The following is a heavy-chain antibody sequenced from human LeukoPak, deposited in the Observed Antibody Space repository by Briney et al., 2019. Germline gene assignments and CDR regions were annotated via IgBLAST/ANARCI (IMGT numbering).Heavy chain of an antibody. CDR2: IYSSGST. Sequence: PSETLSLTCAVSGGSISNYYWSWIRQPPGKGLEWIGYIYSSGSTTYNLSLKSRVTISLDTSKNQFSLRLSSVTAADTAVYYCARKGLAAGLDYWGQGTLVTVSS. V-gene: IGHV4-59*01. CDR1: GGSISNYY. CDR3: ARKGLAAGLDY. D-gene: IGHD6-13*01. J-gene: IGHJ4*02.